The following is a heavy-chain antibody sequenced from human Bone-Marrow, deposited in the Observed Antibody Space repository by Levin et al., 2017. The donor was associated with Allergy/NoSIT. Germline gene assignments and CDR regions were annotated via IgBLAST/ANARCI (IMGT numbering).Heavy chain of an antibody. J-gene: IGHJ5*02. CDR2: INHSGST. V-gene: IGHV4-34*01. Sequence: SETLSLTCAVYGGSFSGYYWSWIRQPPGKGLEWIGEINHSGSTNYNPSLKSRVTISVDTSKNQFSLKLSSVTAADTAVYYCARARGNWFDPWGQGTLVTVSS. D-gene: IGHD3-10*01. CDR3: ARARGNWFDP. CDR1: GGSFSGYY.